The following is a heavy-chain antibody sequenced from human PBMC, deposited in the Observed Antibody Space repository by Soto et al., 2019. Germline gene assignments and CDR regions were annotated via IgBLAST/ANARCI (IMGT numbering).Heavy chain of an antibody. J-gene: IGHJ4*02. Sequence: GGSLRLSCAASGFTFSSYGMHWVRQAPGKGLEWVAVIWYDGSNKYYADSVKGRFTISRDNSKNTLYLQMNSLRAEDTAVYYCAREMTYYYDSSGYLLGYWGQGTLVTVSS. CDR1: GFTFSSYG. CDR3: AREMTYYYDSSGYLLGY. CDR2: IWYDGSNK. D-gene: IGHD3-22*01. V-gene: IGHV3-33*01.